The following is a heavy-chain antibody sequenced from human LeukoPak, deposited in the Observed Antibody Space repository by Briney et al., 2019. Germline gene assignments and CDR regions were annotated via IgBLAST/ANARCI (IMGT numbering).Heavy chain of an antibody. V-gene: IGHV4-4*07. D-gene: IGHD5-18*01. CDR1: GDSISSYY. J-gene: IGHJ4*02. Sequence: SETLSLTCTVSGDSISSYYWSWIRQPAGKGLEWLGRIYTSGSTNYNPSIKSRVTMSVDTSKNQFSLKLSSVTAADTAVYYCARENGYSYGYLAVDPAFDYWGQGTLVTVSS. CDR3: ARENGYSYGYLAVDPAFDY. CDR2: IYTSGST.